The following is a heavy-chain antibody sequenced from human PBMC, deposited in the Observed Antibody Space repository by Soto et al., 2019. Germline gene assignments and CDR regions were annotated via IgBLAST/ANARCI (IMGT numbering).Heavy chain of an antibody. J-gene: IGHJ4*02. Sequence: EVQLVESGGGLVQPGGSLRLSCAASGFTFSSYEMNWVRQAPGKGLEWVSYISSSGSTIYYADSVKGRFTISRDNAKNSLYQQMNSLRAEDSAVYYCARSRSLPGPFDYWGQGTLVTVSS. CDR3: ARSRSLPGPFDY. V-gene: IGHV3-48*03. CDR2: ISSSGSTI. CDR1: GFTFSSYE.